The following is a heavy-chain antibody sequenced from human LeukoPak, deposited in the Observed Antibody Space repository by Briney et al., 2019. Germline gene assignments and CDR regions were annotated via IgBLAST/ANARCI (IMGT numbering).Heavy chain of an antibody. CDR1: GYTFTCYY. Sequence: ASVKVSCKASGYTFTCYYMHWVRQAPGQGLEWMGWINPNSGGTNYAQKFQGRVTMTRDTSISTAYMELSRLRSDDTAVYYCARGGLVITQVIDYWGQGTLVTVSS. CDR2: INPNSGGT. D-gene: IGHD3-22*01. CDR3: ARGGLVITQVIDY. V-gene: IGHV1-2*02. J-gene: IGHJ4*02.